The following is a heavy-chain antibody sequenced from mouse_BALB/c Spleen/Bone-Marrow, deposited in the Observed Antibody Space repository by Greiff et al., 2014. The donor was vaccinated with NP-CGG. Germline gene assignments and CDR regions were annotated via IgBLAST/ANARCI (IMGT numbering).Heavy chain of an antibody. V-gene: IGHV2-9*02. J-gene: IGHJ4*01. CDR1: GFSLTSYG. Sequence: QVQLKESGPGLVAPSQSLSITCTVSGFSLTSYGVHWVRQPPGKGLEGLGVIWADGSTNYNSALMSRLSIRKDNSKSQVFLKMSSLQTDDTAMYYCARITTATGAMDYWGQGTSVTVSS. D-gene: IGHD1-2*01. CDR2: IWADGST. CDR3: ARITTATGAMDY.